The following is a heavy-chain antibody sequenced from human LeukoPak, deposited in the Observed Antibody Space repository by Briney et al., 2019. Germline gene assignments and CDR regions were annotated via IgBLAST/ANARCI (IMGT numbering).Heavy chain of an antibody. D-gene: IGHD7-27*01. CDR2: IYSGGST. Sequence: GGSLRLSCAASGFTVSSNYMSWVRQAPGKGLEWVSVIYSGGSTYYADSVKGRFTISRDNSKNTLNLQMNSLRAEDTAVYYCASPGVAGLIQHWGQGTLVTVSS. V-gene: IGHV3-53*01. CDR3: ASPGVAGLIQH. CDR1: GFTVSSNY. J-gene: IGHJ1*01.